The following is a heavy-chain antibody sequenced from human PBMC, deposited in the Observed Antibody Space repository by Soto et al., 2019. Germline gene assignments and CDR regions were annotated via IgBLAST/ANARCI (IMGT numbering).Heavy chain of an antibody. V-gene: IGHV1-69*08. J-gene: IGHJ6*03. Sequence: QVQLVQSGAEVKKPGYSVKVSCKASGGTFSSYTISWVRQAPGQGLEWMGRIIPILGIANYAQKFQGRVTITADKSTSTAYMELSSLRSEDTAVYYCARESGSAAGTFYYYYYMDVWGKGTTVTVSS. D-gene: IGHD6-13*01. CDR1: GGTFSSYT. CDR3: ARESGSAAGTFYYYYYMDV. CDR2: IIPILGIA.